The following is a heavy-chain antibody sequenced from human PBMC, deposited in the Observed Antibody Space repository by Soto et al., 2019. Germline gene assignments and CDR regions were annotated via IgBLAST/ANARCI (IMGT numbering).Heavy chain of an antibody. Sequence: QVQLVQSGSEVKKPGASVNVSCKAFGYTFTSYGFGWVRQVPGQGLEWLGWISAFNGDTQYAQTMKGRLTVTTETSTTSVHMELRRLTPADTAVYYCTREAGWQRMVPYDWGQGTLVTVS. J-gene: IGHJ4*02. CDR3: TREAGWQRMVPYD. V-gene: IGHV1-18*04. D-gene: IGHD6-25*01. CDR1: GYTFTSYG. CDR2: ISAFNGDT.